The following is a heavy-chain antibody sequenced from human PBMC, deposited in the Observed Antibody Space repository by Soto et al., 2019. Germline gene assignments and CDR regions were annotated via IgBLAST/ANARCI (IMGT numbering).Heavy chain of an antibody. CDR2: IRSKAYGGTT. CDR3: TREVYYYDSSGYYVPFDC. D-gene: IGHD3-22*01. Sequence: GGSLRLSCPASGGPFGDYAMSWFRQAPGKGLEWVGFIRSKAYGGTTEYAASVKGRFTIPRDHSKSIAYLQMNSLKTEDTAVYYFTREVYYYDSSGYYVPFDCWGEGAVVPVSS. CDR1: GGPFGDYA. V-gene: IGHV3-49*03. J-gene: IGHJ4*02.